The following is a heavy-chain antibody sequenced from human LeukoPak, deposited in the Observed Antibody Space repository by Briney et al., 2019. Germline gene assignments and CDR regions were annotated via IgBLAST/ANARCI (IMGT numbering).Heavy chain of an antibody. J-gene: IGHJ3*02. V-gene: IGHV1-46*01. CDR1: GYIFTTYF. CDR2: INPSGGST. D-gene: IGHD3-22*01. CDR3: ARELSMEDPFTPKNHESSFGDAFDI. Sequence: ASVKVPCKASGYIFTTYFIHWVRQAPGQGLEWMGIINPSGGSTSYAQKFQGRVTMTRDMPTSTVYMALFSLRSEDTAVYYCARELSMEDPFTPKNHESSFGDAFDIWGQGTMVTVSS.